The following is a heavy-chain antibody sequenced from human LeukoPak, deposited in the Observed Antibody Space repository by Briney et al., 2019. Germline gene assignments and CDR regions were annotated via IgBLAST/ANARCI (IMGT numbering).Heavy chain of an antibody. D-gene: IGHD3-10*01. CDR3: AREHGSGGKGIDI. V-gene: IGHV1-2*02. CDR1: GYTFTGYY. CDR2: INPSSSGT. J-gene: IGHJ3*02. Sequence: GASVKVSCKASGYTFTGYYMHWVRQAPGQGLEWMGWINPSSSGTNYAQKFQGRVTVTRDTSISTAYLELSRLRSGDTAVYYCAREHGSGGKGIDIWGQGTMVTVSS.